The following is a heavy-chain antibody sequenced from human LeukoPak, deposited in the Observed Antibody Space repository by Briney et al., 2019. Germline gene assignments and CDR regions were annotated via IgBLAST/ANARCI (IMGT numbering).Heavy chain of an antibody. J-gene: IGHJ4*02. Sequence: ASVKVSCKASGYTFTSYDINWVRQATGQGLEWMGWMNPNSGNTGYAQKFQGRVTMTRNTSISTAYMGLSSLRSEDTAVYYCARGVFGYSSSWYAFETGYWGQGTLVTVSS. D-gene: IGHD6-13*01. V-gene: IGHV1-8*01. CDR1: GYTFTSYD. CDR2: MNPNSGNT. CDR3: ARGVFGYSSSWYAFETGY.